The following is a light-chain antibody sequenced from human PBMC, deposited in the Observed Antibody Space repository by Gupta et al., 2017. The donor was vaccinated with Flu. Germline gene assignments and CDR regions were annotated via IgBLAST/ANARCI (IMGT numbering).Light chain of an antibody. CDR3: QQANWYPLT. Sequence: PSFGAASVVDRVTSPCRASQVISSYLFGCQQKPAKAPNLLIYAAASLQSWGPSRFFGSGAGTEVFPTISSLQPEEVATDYYQQANWYPLTFGGGTKVEIK. CDR2: AAA. V-gene: IGKV1-12*01. CDR1: QVISSY. J-gene: IGKJ4*01.